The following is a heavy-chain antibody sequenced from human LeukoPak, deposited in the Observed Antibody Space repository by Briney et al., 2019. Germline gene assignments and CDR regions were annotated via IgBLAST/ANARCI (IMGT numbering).Heavy chain of an antibody. J-gene: IGHJ4*02. CDR2: ISSSSSYI. D-gene: IGHD2-2*02. CDR3: ASCSSTSCYTGNFDY. V-gene: IGHV3-21*01. CDR1: GFTFSSYS. Sequence: PGGSLRLSCAASGFTFSSYSMNWVRQAPGKGLEWVSSISSSSSYIYYADSVKGRFTISRDNAKNSLYLQMNSLRAEDTAVYYCASCSSTSCYTGNFDYWGQGTLVTVSS.